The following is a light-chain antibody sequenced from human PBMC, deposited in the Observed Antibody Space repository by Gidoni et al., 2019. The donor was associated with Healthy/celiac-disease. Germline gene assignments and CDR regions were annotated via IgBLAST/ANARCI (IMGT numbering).Light chain of an antibody. CDR3: QQYYSTPPT. V-gene: IGKV4-1*01. Sequence: DIVMTQSPASLAGSLVERATINCMSSQSFLYSSNNKNYLAWYQQKPGQPPKLLLYCASTWQSGVPSRFSGSGSGTDFTLSISSLQAEYLAVYYCQQYYSTPPTFGQGTKLEIK. J-gene: IGKJ2*01. CDR1: QSFLYSSNNKNY. CDR2: CAS.